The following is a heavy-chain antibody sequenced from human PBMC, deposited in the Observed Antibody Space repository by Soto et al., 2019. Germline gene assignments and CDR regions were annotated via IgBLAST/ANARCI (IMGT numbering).Heavy chain of an antibody. D-gene: IGHD1-26*01. J-gene: IGHJ6*02. CDR2: IIPIFGTA. V-gene: IGHV1-69*13. Sequence: SVKVSCKASGGTFSSYAISWVRQAPGQGLEWMGGIIPIFGTANYAQKFQGRVTITADESTSTAYMELSSLRSEDTAVYYCASSWDPSYYYYGMDVWGQGTTVTVSS. CDR1: GGTFSSYA. CDR3: ASSWDPSYYYYGMDV.